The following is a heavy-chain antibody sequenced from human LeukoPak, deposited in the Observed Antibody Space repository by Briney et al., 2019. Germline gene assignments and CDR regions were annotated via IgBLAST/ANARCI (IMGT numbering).Heavy chain of an antibody. CDR1: GVSISTDY. Sequence: PSETLSLTCTVSGVSISTDYWTWVRQPPGKGLEWIGYTHYSGSTSYNPSLKSRVTISVDTSKNQFSLKLTSVTSADTAVYYCARDAGATAYWGQGALVTVSS. CDR3: ARDAGATAY. D-gene: IGHD4/OR15-4a*01. V-gene: IGHV4-59*01. CDR2: THYSGST. J-gene: IGHJ4*02.